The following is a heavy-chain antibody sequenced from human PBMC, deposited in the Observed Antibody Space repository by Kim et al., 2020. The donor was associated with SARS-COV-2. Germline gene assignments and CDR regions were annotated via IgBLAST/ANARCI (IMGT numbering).Heavy chain of an antibody. Sequence: SETLSLTCTVSDGSIRSYYWGWIRQPPGKGLEWIGYIYYSGITNYNPSLKGRVAMSVDTSKNQFSLNLNSVTAADTAVYYCARVLGGTYPFDFWGPGTLVTVSS. CDR2: IYYSGIT. D-gene: IGHD1-26*01. CDR1: DGSIRSYY. V-gene: IGHV4-59*13. J-gene: IGHJ4*02. CDR3: ARVLGGTYPFDF.